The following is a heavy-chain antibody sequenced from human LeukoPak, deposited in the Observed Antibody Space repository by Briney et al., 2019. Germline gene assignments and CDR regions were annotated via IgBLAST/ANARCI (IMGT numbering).Heavy chain of an antibody. D-gene: IGHD3-22*01. J-gene: IGHJ4*02. Sequence: GGSLRLSCAASGFTFSSYAMHWVRQAQGKGREGVAVISYKGSNKYFADSVKGRFTISRDNSKNTLYLQMNSLRAEDTAVYYCARDLVPTYYYDSSGSAPDYWGQGTLVTVSS. CDR3: ARDLVPTYYYDSSGSAPDY. CDR1: GFTFSSYA. CDR2: ISYKGSNK. V-gene: IGHV3-30-3*01.